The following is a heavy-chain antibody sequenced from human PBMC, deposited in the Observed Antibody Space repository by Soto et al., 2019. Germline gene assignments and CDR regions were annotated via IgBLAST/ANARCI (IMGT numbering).Heavy chain of an antibody. J-gene: IGHJ4*02. CDR2: IYPGDSDT. CDR3: ARAEPYYYDSSGHLFDY. CDR1: GYSFTSYW. V-gene: IGHV5-51*01. D-gene: IGHD3-22*01. Sequence: PGESLKISCKGSGYSFTSYWIGWARQMPGKGLEWMGIIYPGDSDTRYSPSFQGQVTISADKSISTAYLQWSSLKASDTAMYHCARAEPYYYDSSGHLFDYWGQGTLVTVSS.